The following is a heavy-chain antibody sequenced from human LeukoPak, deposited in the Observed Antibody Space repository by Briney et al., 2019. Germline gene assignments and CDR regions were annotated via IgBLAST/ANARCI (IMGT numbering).Heavy chain of an antibody. CDR2: INPNSGGT. V-gene: IGHV1-2*02. D-gene: IGHD6-19*01. CDR1: GYTFTGYY. CDR3: ARDYSTAIAVAGSNYFDY. Sequence: GASVKVSCKASGYTFTGYYMHWVRQAPGQGLEWMGWINPNSGGTNYAQKFQGRVTMTRDTSISTAYMELSRLRSDDTAAYYCARDYSTAIAVAGSNYFDYWGQGTLVTVSS. J-gene: IGHJ4*02.